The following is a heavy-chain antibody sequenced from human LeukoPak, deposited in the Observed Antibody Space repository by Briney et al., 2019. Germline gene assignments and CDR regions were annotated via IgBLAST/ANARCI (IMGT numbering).Heavy chain of an antibody. CDR3: ARGADLYYYYMDV. CDR1: GYIFIRYL. J-gene: IGHJ6*03. D-gene: IGHD3/OR15-3a*01. V-gene: IGHV1-46*01. CDR2: IKPSCGST. Sequence: ASVNDSFKGSGYIFIRYLMHGVGQAGGQGRDWMGIIKPSCGSTSYAQKFKARVTMTRAMSPRTVYMELSSMRSEDTAVYYCARGADLYYYYMDVWGKGTTVTVSS.